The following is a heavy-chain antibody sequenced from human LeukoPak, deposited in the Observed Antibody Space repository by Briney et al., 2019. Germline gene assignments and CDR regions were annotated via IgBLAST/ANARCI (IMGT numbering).Heavy chain of an antibody. V-gene: IGHV3-53*04. CDR2: IYSGGST. J-gene: IGHJ6*02. D-gene: IGHD6-25*01. CDR1: GFTVGSNY. Sequence: GGSLRLSCAASGFTVGSNYMSWVRQAPGKGLEWVSVIYSGGSTSYADSVKGRFTISKHNSNNTLYLQMNSLRAEDAAAYYCARVPVAAVDVWGQGTTVTVSS. CDR3: ARVPVAAVDV.